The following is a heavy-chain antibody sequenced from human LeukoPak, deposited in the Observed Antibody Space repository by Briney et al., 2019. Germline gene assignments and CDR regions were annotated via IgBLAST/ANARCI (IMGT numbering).Heavy chain of an antibody. D-gene: IGHD3-10*01. V-gene: IGHV4-59*01. Sequence: SETLSLTCTVSGGSISSYYWSWIRQPPGKGLDWIGYIYYSGSTNYNPSLKSRVTISVDTSKNQFSLKLSSVTAADTAVYYCANGSGSPLWYGMDVWGKGTTVTVSS. CDR3: ANGSGSPLWYGMDV. CDR2: IYYSGST. J-gene: IGHJ6*04. CDR1: GGSISSYY.